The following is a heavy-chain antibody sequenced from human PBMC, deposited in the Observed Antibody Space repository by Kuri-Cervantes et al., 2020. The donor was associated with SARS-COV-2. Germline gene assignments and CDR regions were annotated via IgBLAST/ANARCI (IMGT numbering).Heavy chain of an antibody. Sequence: SQTLSLTCAVYGVSFSGYYWSWIRQPPGKGLEWIGEINHSGSTNYNPSLKSRVTMSVDTSKNQFSLKLSSVTAADTAVYYCAREAGNWNYWYSDYWGQGTLVTVSS. CDR1: GVSFSGYY. CDR3: AREAGNWNYWYSDY. J-gene: IGHJ4*02. CDR2: INHSGST. V-gene: IGHV4-34*01. D-gene: IGHD1-7*01.